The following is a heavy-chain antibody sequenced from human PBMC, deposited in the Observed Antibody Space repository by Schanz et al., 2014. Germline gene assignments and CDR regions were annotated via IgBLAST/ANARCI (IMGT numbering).Heavy chain of an antibody. CDR3: AIIGVMVAVAGTRADY. D-gene: IGHD6-19*01. Sequence: EVQLVESGGGLVKPGGSLRLSCEASEFTFSSYKMNWVRQAPGKGLEWVSSISSSGSYIHYADSVKGRFSISRDNAKNSRFLQMNRLRAEDTALYYCAIIGVMVAVAGTRADYWGQGTLVTVSS. CDR1: EFTFSSYK. V-gene: IGHV3-21*01. J-gene: IGHJ4*02. CDR2: ISSSGSYI.